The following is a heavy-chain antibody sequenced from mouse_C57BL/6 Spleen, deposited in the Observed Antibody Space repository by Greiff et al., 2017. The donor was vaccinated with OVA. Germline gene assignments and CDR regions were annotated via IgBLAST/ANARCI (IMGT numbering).Heavy chain of an antibody. Sequence: EVKLMESGAELVRPGASVKLSCTASGFNIKDYYMHWVKQRPEQGLEWIGRIDPEDGDTEYAPKFQGKATMTADTSSNTAYLQLSSLTSEDTAVYYCTTSITTVVFPFDYWGQGTTLTVSS. V-gene: IGHV14-1*01. CDR2: IDPEDGDT. CDR1: GFNIKDYY. CDR3: TTSITTVVFPFDY. D-gene: IGHD1-1*01. J-gene: IGHJ2*01.